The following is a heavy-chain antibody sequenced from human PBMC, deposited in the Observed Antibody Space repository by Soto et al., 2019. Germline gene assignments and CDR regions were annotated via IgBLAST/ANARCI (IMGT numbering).Heavy chain of an antibody. CDR2: ISAYNGNT. D-gene: IGHD6-6*01. CDR1: GYTFTSYG. Sequence: GASVKVSCKASGYTFTSYGISWVRQAPGQGLEWMGWISAYNGNTNYAQKLQGRVTMTTDTSTSTAYTELRSLGSDDTAVYYCARDGRRSSSDYYDGMDVWGRGRKVTVS. V-gene: IGHV1-18*04. J-gene: IGHJ6*02. CDR3: ARDGRRSSSDYYDGMDV.